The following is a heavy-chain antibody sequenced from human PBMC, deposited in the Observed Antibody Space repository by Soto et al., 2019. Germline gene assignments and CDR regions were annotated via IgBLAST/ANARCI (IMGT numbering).Heavy chain of an antibody. D-gene: IGHD2-2*01. J-gene: IGHJ4*02. Sequence: EVQFLQSGGGLEQPGNSLRLSCAVSGFAFRQYAMAWVRQVPGKGLEWVAMITDSGDVTYYPDSVKGRFTISRDNSKNTLSLQMTSLRVEDTAVYFCVNDRRMPLDYWGQGTVVTVSS. CDR3: VNDRRMPLDY. V-gene: IGHV3-23*01. CDR1: GFAFRQYA. CDR2: ITDSGDVT.